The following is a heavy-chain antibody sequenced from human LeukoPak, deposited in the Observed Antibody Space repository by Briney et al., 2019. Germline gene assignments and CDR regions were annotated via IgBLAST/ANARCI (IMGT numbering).Heavy chain of an antibody. CDR2: IYSGGSK. D-gene: IGHD5/OR15-5a*01. CDR3: ARSNDAFDI. J-gene: IGHJ3*02. CDR1: GFTVSSNY. Sequence: TGGSLRLSCAASGFTVSSNYMNWVRQAPGKGLEWVSIIYSGGSKFYADSVKGRFTISRDNSKNTLHLQMNSLRAEDTAVYYCARSNDAFDIWGQGTMVTVSS. V-gene: IGHV3-53*01.